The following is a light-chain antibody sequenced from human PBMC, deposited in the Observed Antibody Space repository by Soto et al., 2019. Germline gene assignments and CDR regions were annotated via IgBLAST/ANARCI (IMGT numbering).Light chain of an antibody. Sequence: EIVMTQSPATLSLSPGERATLSCRASLSVSSDLAWYRQKPGQAPRLLIYAATVRATAVPDRFNGSGSGTDFALTISRLEPEDSAMYYCQQYGDSPFAFGPGTKVDIK. V-gene: IGKV3-20*01. J-gene: IGKJ3*01. CDR3: QQYGDSPFA. CDR1: LSVSSD. CDR2: AAT.